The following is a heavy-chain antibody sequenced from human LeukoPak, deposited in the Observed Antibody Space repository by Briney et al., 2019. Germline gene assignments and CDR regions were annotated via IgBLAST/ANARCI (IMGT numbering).Heavy chain of an antibody. CDR2: INHSGST. CDR3: ARSYYKVWYFDL. J-gene: IGHJ2*01. D-gene: IGHD3-10*01. Sequence: SETLSVTCAVYGGSFSGYYWSWIRQPPGKGLEWIGEINHSGSTNYNPSLKSRVTISVDTSKNQFSLKLSSVTAADTAVYYCARSYYKVWYFDLWGRGTLVTVSS. CDR1: GGSFSGYY. V-gene: IGHV4-34*01.